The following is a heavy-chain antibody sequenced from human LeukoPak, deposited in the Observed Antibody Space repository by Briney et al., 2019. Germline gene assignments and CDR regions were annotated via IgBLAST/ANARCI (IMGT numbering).Heavy chain of an antibody. Sequence: GGSLRLSCAASGFTFSRGSMNWVRQAPGKGLEWVAYINGGGSPIYYADSVRGRFTISRDNAKNSLYLQMNSLRAEDTAVYYCARDSPSSTSWGYWGQGTLVTVSS. CDR1: GFTFSRGS. CDR3: ARDSPSSTSWGY. J-gene: IGHJ4*02. V-gene: IGHV3-48*04. CDR2: INGGGSPI. D-gene: IGHD2-2*01.